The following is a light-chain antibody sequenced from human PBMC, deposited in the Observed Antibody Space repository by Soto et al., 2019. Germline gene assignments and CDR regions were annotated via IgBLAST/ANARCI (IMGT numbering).Light chain of an antibody. CDR1: QSISTW. CDR2: KAS. Sequence: DIQMTQSPSTLSASVGDRVTITCRASQSISTWLAWYQQKPGKAPKLLIYKASSLEGGVPSRFSGSGSGTELNITVTSLRPDDFGTYYCQQYNTYPLTFGGGTTVEIK. J-gene: IGKJ4*01. V-gene: IGKV1-5*03. CDR3: QQYNTYPLT.